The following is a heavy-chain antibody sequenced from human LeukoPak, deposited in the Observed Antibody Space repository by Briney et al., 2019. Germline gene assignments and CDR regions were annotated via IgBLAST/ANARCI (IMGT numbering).Heavy chain of an antibody. CDR2: IYYSGST. CDR1: GGSISSGDYY. Sequence: SETLSLTCTVSGGSISSGDYYWSWIRQPPGKGLEWIGYIYYSGSTYYNPSLKSRVTISVDTSKNQFSLKLSSVTAADTAVYYCARDGYYYDSGGSEYFDLWGRGTLVTVSS. D-gene: IGHD3-22*01. CDR3: ARDGYYYDSGGSEYFDL. V-gene: IGHV4-30-4*01. J-gene: IGHJ2*01.